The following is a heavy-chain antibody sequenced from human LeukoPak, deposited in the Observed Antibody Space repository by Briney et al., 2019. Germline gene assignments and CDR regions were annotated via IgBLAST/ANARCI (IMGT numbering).Heavy chain of an antibody. CDR1: GYTFTGYY. CDR2: INPNSGGT. J-gene: IGHJ4*02. D-gene: IGHD3-10*01. CDR3: AREVVTMVRGVSGPFDY. Sequence: SVTVSCKASGYTFTGYYMHWVRPAPGQGLEWMGWINPNSGGTNYAQKFQGRVTMTRDTSISTAYMELSRLRSDDTAVYYCAREVVTMVRGVSGPFDYGGQATSATVSS. V-gene: IGHV1-2*02.